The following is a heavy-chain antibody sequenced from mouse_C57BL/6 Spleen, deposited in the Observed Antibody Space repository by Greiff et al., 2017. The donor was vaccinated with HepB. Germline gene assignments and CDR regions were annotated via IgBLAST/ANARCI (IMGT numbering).Heavy chain of an antibody. D-gene: IGHD1-1*01. CDR3: ARGDYYGSSYAAY. J-gene: IGHJ3*01. V-gene: IGHV1-22*01. Sequence: VQLQQSGPELVKPGASVKMSCKASGYTFTDYNMHWVKQSHGKSLEWIGYINPNNGGTSYNQKFKGKATLTVNKSSSTAYMELRSLTSEDSAVYYCARGDYYGSSYAAYWGQGTLVTVSA. CDR1: GYTFTDYN. CDR2: INPNNGGT.